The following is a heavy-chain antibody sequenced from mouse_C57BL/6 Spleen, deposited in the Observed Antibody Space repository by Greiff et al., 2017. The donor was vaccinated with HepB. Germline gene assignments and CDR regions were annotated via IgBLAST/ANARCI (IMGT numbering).Heavy chain of an antibody. CDR3: ARDGSNYEYYFDY. Sequence: EVKVVESGGGLVKPGGSLKLSCAASGFTFSSYAMSWVRQTPEKRLEWVATISDGGSYTYYPDNVKGRFTISRDNAKNNLYLQMSHLKSEDTAMYYCARDGSNYEYYFDYWGQGTTLTVSS. V-gene: IGHV5-4*01. D-gene: IGHD2-5*01. CDR1: GFTFSSYA. J-gene: IGHJ2*01. CDR2: ISDGGSYT.